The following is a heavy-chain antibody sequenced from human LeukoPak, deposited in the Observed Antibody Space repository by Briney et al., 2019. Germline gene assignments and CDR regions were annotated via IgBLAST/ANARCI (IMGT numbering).Heavy chain of an antibody. CDR1: GGSFSCYY. V-gene: IGHV4-34*01. CDR3: ARGSGYCSGVSCYGTPYYYYMDV. J-gene: IGHJ6*03. D-gene: IGHD2-15*01. Sequence: SETLSLTCAVYGGSFSCYYWSWIRQPPGKGLEWFGEINHSGSTNYNPSLKSRVTISVDTSKNQFSLKLSSVTAADTAVYYCARGSGYCSGVSCYGTPYYYYMDVWGKGTTVTVSS. CDR2: INHSGST.